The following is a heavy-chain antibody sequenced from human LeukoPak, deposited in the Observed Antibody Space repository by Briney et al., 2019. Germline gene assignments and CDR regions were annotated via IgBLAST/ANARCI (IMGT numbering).Heavy chain of an antibody. V-gene: IGHV3-21*01. D-gene: IGHD2/OR15-2a*01. J-gene: IGHJ4*02. CDR2: ISSSSSYI. Sequence: GGSLRLSCAASGFTFSSYSMYWVRQAPGKGLEWVSSISSSSSYIYYADSVKGRFTISRDNAKNSLYLQMNSLRAEDTAVYYCARASNLFYYFDDWGQGILVTVSS. CDR1: GFTFSSYS. CDR3: ARASNLFYYFDD.